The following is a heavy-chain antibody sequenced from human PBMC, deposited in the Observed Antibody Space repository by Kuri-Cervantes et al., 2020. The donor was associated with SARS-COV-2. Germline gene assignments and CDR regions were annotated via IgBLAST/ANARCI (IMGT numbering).Heavy chain of an antibody. CDR3: APPVGGNSVPST. CDR1: GFTFSSYE. Sequence: GESLKISCAASGFTFSSYEMNWVRQAPGKGLEWVSYISSSGSTIYYADSVKGRFTISRDNAKNSLYLQMNGLRAEDTAAYYCAPPVGGNSVPSTWGQGTLVTVSS. D-gene: IGHD4-23*01. J-gene: IGHJ5*02. CDR2: ISSSGSTI. V-gene: IGHV3-48*03.